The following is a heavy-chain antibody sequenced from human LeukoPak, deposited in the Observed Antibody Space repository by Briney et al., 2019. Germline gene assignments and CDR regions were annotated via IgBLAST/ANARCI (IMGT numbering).Heavy chain of an antibody. V-gene: IGHV4-31*03. CDR1: GGSISSGDYY. CDR2: IYYSGTT. D-gene: IGHD3-10*01. J-gene: IGHJ4*02. CDR3: ARDQEDSGTDY. Sequence: PQALSLTCTVAGGSISSGDYYWSWIRQHPGKGLEWIGYIYYSGTTYYNPSLKSRVTISLDTSKNQFSLKLSSVTAADTAVYYCARDQEDSGTDYWGQGTLVTVSS.